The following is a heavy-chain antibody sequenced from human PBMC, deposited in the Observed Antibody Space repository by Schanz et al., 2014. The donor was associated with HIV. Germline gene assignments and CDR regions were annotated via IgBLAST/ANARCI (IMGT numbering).Heavy chain of an antibody. Sequence: EVQLVETGGGLIQPGGSLRLSCVASGFTVSSDYMSWVRQAPGKGLEWASSISGGSGSTFYADSVKGRFTISRVNSKNTLYLQMNSLRAEDTAIYYCAKTSITLGMDVWGQGTTVTVSS. CDR2: ISGGSGST. CDR3: AKTSITLGMDV. J-gene: IGHJ6*02. CDR1: GFTVSSDY. V-gene: IGHV3-53*02. D-gene: IGHD1-20*01.